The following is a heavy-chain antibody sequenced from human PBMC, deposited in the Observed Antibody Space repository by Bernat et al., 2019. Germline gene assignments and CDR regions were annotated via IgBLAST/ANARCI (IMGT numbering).Heavy chain of an antibody. D-gene: IGHD6-6*01. Sequence: EVQLVESGGGLVKPGGSLRLSCAASGFTFSSYTMSWVRQAPGKGLEWVAFISSNINYIYYADSVQGRFTISRDSAKNSLYLQMSSLRAEDTAVYYCARGRQHVDSDGFDIWGQGTMVTVSS. CDR2: ISSNINYI. CDR3: ARGRQHVDSDGFDI. CDR1: GFTFSSYT. J-gene: IGHJ3*02. V-gene: IGHV3-21*01.